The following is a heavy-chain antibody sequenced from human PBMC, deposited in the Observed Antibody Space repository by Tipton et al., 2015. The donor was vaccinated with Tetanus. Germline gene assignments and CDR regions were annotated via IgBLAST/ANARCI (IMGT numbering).Heavy chain of an antibody. D-gene: IGHD6-19*01. J-gene: IGHJ5*02. CDR1: GGSFSGNY. CDR2: INHRGGT. V-gene: IGHV4-34*01. Sequence: TLSLTCGVSGGSFSGNYWSWVRQAPGKGLEGIGEINHRGGTMYNPSLKSRVTISGDTSKNQFSLNLTSVTAADTAVYYCASLPKHWLAPRGAPWGQGTLVTVSS. CDR3: ASLPKHWLAPRGAP.